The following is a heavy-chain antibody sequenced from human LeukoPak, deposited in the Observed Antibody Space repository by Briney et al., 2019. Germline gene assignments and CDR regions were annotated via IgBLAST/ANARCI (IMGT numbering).Heavy chain of an antibody. Sequence: SSETLSLTCAVYGGSFSGYYWSWIRQPPGKGLEWIGEINHSGSTNYNPSLKSRVTISVDTSKNQFSLKLSSVTAADTAVYYCARLPYGVGYYFDYWGQGTLVTVSS. CDR1: GGSFSGYY. CDR3: ARLPYGVGYYFDY. V-gene: IGHV4-34*01. D-gene: IGHD4-17*01. J-gene: IGHJ4*02. CDR2: INHSGST.